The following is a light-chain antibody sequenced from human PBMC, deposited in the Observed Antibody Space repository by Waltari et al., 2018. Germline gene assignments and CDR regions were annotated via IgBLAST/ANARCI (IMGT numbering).Light chain of an antibody. J-gene: IGKJ1*01. CDR3: QQYYSTCQ. Sequence: DIVMTQSPDSLAVSLGERATINCKSSQSGLHSSNNKHYLAWYQQKPGQPPKLLIYWASTRESGVPDRFSGSGSGTDFTLTISSLQAEDVAVYYCQQYYSTCQFGQGTKVEIK. V-gene: IGKV4-1*01. CDR2: WAS. CDR1: QSGLHSSNNKHY.